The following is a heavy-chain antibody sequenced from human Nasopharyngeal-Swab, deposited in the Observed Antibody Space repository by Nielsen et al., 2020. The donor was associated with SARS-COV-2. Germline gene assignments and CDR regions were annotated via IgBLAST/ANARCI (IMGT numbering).Heavy chain of an antibody. V-gene: IGHV4-39*01. Sequence: GSLRLSCNVSGGSISSSSYFWGWIRQPPGKGLEWIGNIYYSGSTYYNPSLKSRVAMSIGTSKNQFSLKLSSVTAADTAVYYCAGASSSMGGGFDYWGQGTLVAVSS. CDR3: AGASSSMGGGFDY. J-gene: IGHJ4*02. CDR2: IYYSGST. CDR1: GGSISSSSYF. D-gene: IGHD3-16*01.